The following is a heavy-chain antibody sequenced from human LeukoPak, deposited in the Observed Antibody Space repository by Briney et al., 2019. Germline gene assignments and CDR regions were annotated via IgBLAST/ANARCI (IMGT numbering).Heavy chain of an antibody. CDR3: TRERKSAIAAFDY. J-gene: IGHJ4*02. V-gene: IGHV3-33*01. CDR2: IWYDGINK. CDR1: GFTFSSYG. D-gene: IGHD6-13*01. Sequence: PGGSLRLSCAASGFTFSSYGMHWVRQAPGKGPEWVAVIWYDGINKFHADSVRGRFTISRDNSKNTVYLQMNSLRAEDTAVYYCTRERKSAIAAFDYWGQGTLVTVSS.